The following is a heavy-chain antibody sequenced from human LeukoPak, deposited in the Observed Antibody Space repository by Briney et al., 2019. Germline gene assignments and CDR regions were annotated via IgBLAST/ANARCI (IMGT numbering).Heavy chain of an antibody. CDR3: ARREVTLSDAFDI. Sequence: ASETLSLTCTVSGASISSSSYYWGWIRQPPGKGLEWIGSIHYSGSTYYNPSLKSRVTISVDTSKNQFSLKLSSVTAADTAVYYCARREVTLSDAFDIWGQGTMVTVSS. D-gene: IGHD4-23*01. CDR1: GASISSSSYY. CDR2: IHYSGST. V-gene: IGHV4-39*01. J-gene: IGHJ3*02.